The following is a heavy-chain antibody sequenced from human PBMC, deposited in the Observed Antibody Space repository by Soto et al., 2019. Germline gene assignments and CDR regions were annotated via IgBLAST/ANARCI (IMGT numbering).Heavy chain of an antibody. Sequence: GGSLRLSCAASGFTVSSNYMSWVRQAPGKGLEWVSAISGSGGSTYYADSVKGRFTISRDNSKNTLYLQMNSLRAEDTAVYYCAKQENVLVPAATFDYWGQGTLVTSPQ. CDR2: ISGSGGST. CDR1: GFTVSSNY. D-gene: IGHD2-2*01. J-gene: IGHJ4*02. V-gene: IGHV3-23*01. CDR3: AKQENVLVPAATFDY.